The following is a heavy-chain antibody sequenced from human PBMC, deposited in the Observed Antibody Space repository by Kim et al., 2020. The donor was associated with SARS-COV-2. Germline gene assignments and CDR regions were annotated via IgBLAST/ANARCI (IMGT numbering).Heavy chain of an antibody. CDR3: ARQGSVMDV. J-gene: IGHJ6*02. CDR2: GPT. Sequence: GPTSSTQSTNGRVTIPVDTSKNRFSLRLSSVTAADTAVYYCARQGSVMDVWGQGTTVTVSS. V-gene: IGHV4-39*01.